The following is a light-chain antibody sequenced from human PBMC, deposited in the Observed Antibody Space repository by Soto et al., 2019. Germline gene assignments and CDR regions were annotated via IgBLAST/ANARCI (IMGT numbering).Light chain of an antibody. J-gene: IGKJ1*01. CDR1: QTISGW. V-gene: IGKV1-5*01. CDR3: LQYNGYYRT. CDR2: DAS. Sequence: IPITQFSSTLSASVGETVALSCRPSQTISGWLAWYQQRPGKAPNLLIFDASTLESGVPSRFSGSGSGTTFTLTISSLQSDDFATYYCLQYNGYYRTFGQGTKVDIK.